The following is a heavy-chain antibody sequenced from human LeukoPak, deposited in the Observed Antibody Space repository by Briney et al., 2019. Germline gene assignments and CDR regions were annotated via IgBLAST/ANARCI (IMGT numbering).Heavy chain of an antibody. CDR1: GFTFSDYY. D-gene: IGHD7-27*01. J-gene: IGHJ4*02. CDR2: ISRDSSNI. Sequence: PGGSLRLSCAASGFTFSDYYMSWIRQAPGKGLEWVSYISRDSSNIYYADSVKGRFTISRDNAKNSLYLQVNSLRDEDTAVYYCARESYWGSGLKGFDSWGQGTLVTVSS. V-gene: IGHV3-11*04. CDR3: ARESYWGSGLKGFDS.